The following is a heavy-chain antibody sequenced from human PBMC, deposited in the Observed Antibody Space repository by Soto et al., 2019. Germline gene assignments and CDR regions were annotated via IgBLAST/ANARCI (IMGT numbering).Heavy chain of an antibody. D-gene: IGHD2-15*01. V-gene: IGHV1-69*05. CDR2: IIPIFGTA. J-gene: IGHJ4*02. CDR3: ATYCSGGSCTDGLIDY. CDR1: GGTFSSYA. Sequence: QVQLVQSGAEVKKPGSSVKVSCKASGGTFSSYAISWVRQAPGQGLEWMGGIIPIFGTANYAQKFQGRVTITTAEFTTXAYMELSSLRSEDTAVYYCATYCSGGSCTDGLIDYWGQGTLVTVSS.